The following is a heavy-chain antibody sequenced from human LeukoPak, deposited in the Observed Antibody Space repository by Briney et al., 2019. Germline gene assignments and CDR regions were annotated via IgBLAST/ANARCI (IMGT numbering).Heavy chain of an antibody. Sequence: ASVKVSCKASGYTFTGYYMHWVRQAPGQGLEWTGWINPNSGGTNYAQKFQGRVTMTRDTSISTAYMELSRLRSDDTAVYYCARASKWELPFDPWGQGTLVTVSS. D-gene: IGHD1-26*01. CDR3: ARASKWELPFDP. V-gene: IGHV1-2*02. J-gene: IGHJ5*02. CDR2: INPNSGGT. CDR1: GYTFTGYY.